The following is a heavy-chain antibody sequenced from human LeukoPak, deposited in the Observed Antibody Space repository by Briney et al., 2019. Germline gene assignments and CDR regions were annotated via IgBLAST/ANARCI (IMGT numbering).Heavy chain of an antibody. CDR1: GGSISSYY. CDR3: ARARRDSGYYKVDY. Sequence: SETLSLTCTVSGGSISSYYWSWIRQPAGKGLEWIGRIYTSGSTNYNPSLKSRVTLSIDKSKNQFSLNLNSVTAADTAVYYCARARRDSGYYKVDYWGQGTLVTVSS. D-gene: IGHD3-3*01. J-gene: IGHJ4*02. CDR2: IYTSGST. V-gene: IGHV4-4*07.